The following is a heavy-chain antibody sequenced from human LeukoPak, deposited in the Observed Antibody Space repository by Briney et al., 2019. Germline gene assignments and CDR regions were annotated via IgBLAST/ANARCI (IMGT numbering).Heavy chain of an antibody. Sequence: GGSLRLSCATSGFTFSNYGMDWVRQAPGKGLEWVAIIWFDGTNKYYADSVKGRFTISRDNSKNTLYLQMNSLRVEDTAVYYCASEVAAAGFDYWGQGTLVTVSS. CDR1: GFTFSNYG. V-gene: IGHV3-33*01. CDR2: IWFDGTNK. D-gene: IGHD6-13*01. CDR3: ASEVAAAGFDY. J-gene: IGHJ4*02.